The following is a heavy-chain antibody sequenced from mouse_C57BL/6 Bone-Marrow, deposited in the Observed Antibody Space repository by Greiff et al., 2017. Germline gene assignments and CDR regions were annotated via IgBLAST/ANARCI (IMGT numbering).Heavy chain of an antibody. CDR2: IDPKSGGT. CDR1: GYTFTSYW. J-gene: IGHJ4*01. V-gene: IGHV1-72*01. Sequence: QVQLQQPGAELVKPGASVKLSCKASGYTFTSYWMHWVKQRPGRGLEWIGRIDPKSGGTKYNEKFKSKATLTVDKPSSTAYMQLSSLTSEDSAVYYCARGVAPYYYAMDYWGQGTSVTVSS. D-gene: IGHD1-1*01. CDR3: ARGVAPYYYAMDY.